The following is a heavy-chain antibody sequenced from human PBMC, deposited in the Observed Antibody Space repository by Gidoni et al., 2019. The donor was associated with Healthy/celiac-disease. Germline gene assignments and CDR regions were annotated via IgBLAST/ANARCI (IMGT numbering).Heavy chain of an antibody. CDR3: ARGRYDFWSGPDPESYGMDV. D-gene: IGHD3-3*01. J-gene: IGHJ6*02. Sequence: QVQLVPSGAEVKKPGASVKVSCKASGYTFTSYAMHWVRQAPGQRLEWMGWINAGNGNTKYSQKFQGRVTITRDTSASTAYMELSSLRSEDTAVYYCARGRYDFWSGPDPESYGMDVWGQGTTVTVSS. V-gene: IGHV1-3*01. CDR1: GYTFTSYA. CDR2: INAGNGNT.